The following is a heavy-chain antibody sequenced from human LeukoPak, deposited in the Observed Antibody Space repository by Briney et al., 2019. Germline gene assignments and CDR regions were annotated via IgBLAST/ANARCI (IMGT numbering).Heavy chain of an antibody. CDR1: GGSISSYY. J-gene: IGHJ4*02. CDR2: IYYSGST. V-gene: IGHV4-59*01. Sequence: SETLSLTCTVSGGSISSYYWSWIRQPPGKGLEWIGYIYYSGSTNYNPSLKSRVTISVDTSKNQFSLKLSSVTAADTAVYYCARVHETITYLNYYDSSGYLDYWGQGTLVTVSS. D-gene: IGHD3-22*01. CDR3: ARVHETITYLNYYDSSGYLDY.